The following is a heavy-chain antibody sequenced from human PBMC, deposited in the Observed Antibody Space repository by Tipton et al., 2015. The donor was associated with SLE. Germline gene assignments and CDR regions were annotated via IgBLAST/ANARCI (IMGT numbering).Heavy chain of an antibody. V-gene: IGHV4-38-2*02. CDR1: GYSISSGYY. Sequence: TLSLTCTVSGYSISSGYYWGWIRQPPGKGLEWIGSIYHSGSTYYNPSLKSRITISVNTPKNQFSLKLSSVTAADTAVYYCASRDSSSWSIPPRAESFQHWGQGTLVTVSS. CDR3: ASRDSSSWSIPPRAESFQH. D-gene: IGHD6-13*01. J-gene: IGHJ1*01. CDR2: IYHSGST.